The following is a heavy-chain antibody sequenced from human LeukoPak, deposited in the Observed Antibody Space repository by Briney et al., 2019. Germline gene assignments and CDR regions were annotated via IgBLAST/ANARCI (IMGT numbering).Heavy chain of an antibody. Sequence: GAPLRVSSTASVYTFTRYDINWGRQAPGEGVEWRGWMNPNSGNTGYTQKFQGRVTITRNTSISTASMELSSLRSEDTAVYYCARGPRGYDSYCMDVWGKGTTVTVSS. CDR3: ARGPRGYDSYCMDV. CDR1: VYTFTRYD. V-gene: IGHV1-8*02. J-gene: IGHJ6*03. D-gene: IGHD5-12*01. CDR2: MNPNSGNT.